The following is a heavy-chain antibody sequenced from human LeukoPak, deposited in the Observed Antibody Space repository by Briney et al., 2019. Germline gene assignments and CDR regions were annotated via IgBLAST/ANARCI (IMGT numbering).Heavy chain of an antibody. Sequence: GGSLRLSCAASGFTFSTYSMNWVRQAPGKGLEWVSYISSSSSTIYYADSVKGRFTISRDNSKNTLYLQMNSLRAEDTAVYYCARGPSGYHNTGGQGTLVTVSS. V-gene: IGHV3-48*01. D-gene: IGHD5-12*01. CDR2: ISSSSSTI. CDR1: GFTFSTYS. J-gene: IGHJ4*02. CDR3: ARGPSGYHNT.